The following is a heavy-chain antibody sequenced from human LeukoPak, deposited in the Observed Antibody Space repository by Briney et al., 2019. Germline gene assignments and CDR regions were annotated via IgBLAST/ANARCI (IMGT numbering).Heavy chain of an antibody. V-gene: IGHV3-7*01. J-gene: IGHJ4*02. D-gene: IGHD6-13*01. CDR3: ARAAGGFDY. CDR2: IKRDGSEK. CDR1: GFTFSSYS. Sequence: GGSLRLSCAASGFTFSSYSMSWVRQAPGKGLEWVATIKRDGSEKYYVDPVKGRFTISRDNAKNSLYLQMNSLRAEDTAVYYCARAAGGFDYWGQGTLVTVSS.